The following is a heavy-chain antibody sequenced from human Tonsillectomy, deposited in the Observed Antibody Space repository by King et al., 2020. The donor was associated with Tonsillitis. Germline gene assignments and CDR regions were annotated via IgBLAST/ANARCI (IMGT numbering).Heavy chain of an antibody. CDR2: INTNTGNP. Sequence: QLVQSGSELKKPGASVKVSCKASGYSFTDYAINWVRQAPGQGLEWLGWINTNTGNPTSAQGFTGRFFFSLDTSVSTAYLQISSLKAEVPAVYYCSRIYRAVTAILPDYWGQGTLVTVSS. CDR1: GYSFTDYA. CDR3: SRIYRAVTAILPDY. D-gene: IGHD2-21*02. V-gene: IGHV7-4-1*02. J-gene: IGHJ4*02.